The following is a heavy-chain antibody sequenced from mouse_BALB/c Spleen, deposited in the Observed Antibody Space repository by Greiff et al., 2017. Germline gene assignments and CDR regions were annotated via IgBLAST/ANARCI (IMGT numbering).Heavy chain of an antibody. CDR3: ARPNYPENGYAMDY. V-gene: IGHV1-87*01. CDR1: GYTFTSYW. CDR2: IYPGDGDT. Sequence: QVQLKQSGAELARPGASVKLSCKASGYTFTSYWMQWVKQRPGQGLEWIGAIYPGDGDTRYTQKFKGKATLTADKSSSTAYMQLSSLASEDSAVYYCARPNYPENGYAMDYWGQGTSVTVSS. D-gene: IGHD2-1*01. J-gene: IGHJ4*01.